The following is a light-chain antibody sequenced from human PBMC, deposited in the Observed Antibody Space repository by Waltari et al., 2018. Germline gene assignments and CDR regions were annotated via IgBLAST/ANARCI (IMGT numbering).Light chain of an antibody. CDR1: SSYIGNNY. V-gene: IGLV1-51*02. J-gene: IGLJ7*01. CDR3: GTWDSSLSGAV. Sequence: QSVLTQPPSVSAAPGQRVTISSSGGSSYIGNNYVSWYRQFPGTAPKLLIYENTERPSGIPGRFSGSKSGTSATLDITGLQAGDEADYYCGTWDSSLSGAVFGGGTHLTVL. CDR2: ENT.